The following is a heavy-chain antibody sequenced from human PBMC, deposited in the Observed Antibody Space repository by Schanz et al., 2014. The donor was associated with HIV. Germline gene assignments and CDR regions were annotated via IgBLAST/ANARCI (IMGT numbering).Heavy chain of an antibody. CDR2: ISGGSGST. CDR1: GLTLSSYG. J-gene: IGHJ6*02. D-gene: IGHD3-3*01. V-gene: IGHV3-23*01. CDR3: AKDQGYDFWSGYYNYYGMDV. Sequence: EVQVLESGGDLVQPGGSLRLSCAASGLTLSSYGMSWVRQAPGKGLEWVSSISGGSGSTFYADSVKGRFTISRDNSKNTLYLQMNSLRSEDTAVYYCAKDQGYDFWSGYYNYYGMDVWGQGTTVTVSS.